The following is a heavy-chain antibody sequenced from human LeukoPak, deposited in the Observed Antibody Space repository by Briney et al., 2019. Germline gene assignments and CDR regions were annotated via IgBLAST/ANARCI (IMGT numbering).Heavy chain of an antibody. Sequence: GGSLRLSCAASGFTFSVYDMHWVRQATGKGLEWVSAIGTAGDTYYTGSVKGRFTISRENAKNSLYLQMNSLRAGDTAVYYCARVAKERVGGVYYFVYWGQGTLVTVSS. CDR1: GFTFSVYD. V-gene: IGHV3-13*01. CDR3: ARVAKERVGGVYYFVY. D-gene: IGHD1-1*01. CDR2: IGTAGDT. J-gene: IGHJ4*02.